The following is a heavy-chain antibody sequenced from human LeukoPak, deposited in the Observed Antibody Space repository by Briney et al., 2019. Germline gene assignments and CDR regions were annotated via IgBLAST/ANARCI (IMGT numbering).Heavy chain of an antibody. V-gene: IGHV1-24*01. CDR2: FDFIEGET. CDR1: GSILTELS. Sequence: ASVKVSCTVSGSILTELSLYWVRQAPGKGLEGMGGFDFIEGETFYAQKFQGRVTMTEDSSADTAYMELRSLTSDDTGLYYCAAGRPYSLLDYWGQGTLVTVSS. CDR3: AAGRPYSLLDY. D-gene: IGHD5-18*01. J-gene: IGHJ4*02.